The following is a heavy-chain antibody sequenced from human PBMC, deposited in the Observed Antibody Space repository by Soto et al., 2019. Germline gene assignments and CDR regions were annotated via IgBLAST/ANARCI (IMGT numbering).Heavy chain of an antibody. V-gene: IGHV3-30-3*01. Sequence: PGGSLRLSCAASGFTFSSYAMHWVRQAPGKGLEWVAVISYDGSNKYYADSVKGRFTISRDNSKNTLYLQMNSLRAEDTAVYYCARDLSGRSGSYLFLNYYYYGMDVWGQGTTVTVSS. D-gene: IGHD3-10*01. CDR1: GFTFSSYA. CDR3: ARDLSGRSGSYLFLNYYYYGMDV. CDR2: ISYDGSNK. J-gene: IGHJ6*02.